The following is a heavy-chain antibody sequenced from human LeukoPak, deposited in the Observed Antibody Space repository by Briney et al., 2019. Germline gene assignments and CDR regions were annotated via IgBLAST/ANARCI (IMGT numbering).Heavy chain of an antibody. CDR3: ARDRWELTFDY. J-gene: IGHJ4*02. V-gene: IGHV3-21*01. CDR1: GFTFSSYS. D-gene: IGHD1-26*01. Sequence: GGSLRLSCAAYGFTFSSYSMNWVRQAPGKGLEWVSSISSSSSYIYYADPVKSRFTISRDNATNSLYLQMNSLRAEDTAVYYCARDRWELTFDYWGQGTLVTVSS. CDR2: ISSSSSYI.